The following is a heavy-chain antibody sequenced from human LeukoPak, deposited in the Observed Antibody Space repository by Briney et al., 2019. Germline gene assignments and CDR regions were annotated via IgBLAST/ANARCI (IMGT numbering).Heavy chain of an antibody. V-gene: IGHV3-7*01. CDR3: GRDRSRIYY. Sequence: PGGSLRLSCVASGLTFSSYWMSWVRQAPGKGLERVATIKEDGSEKTYVDSVRGRFTISRDNAKNSVYLQMNSLRAEDTAEYYCGRDRSRIYYWGQGTVVTVSS. CDR1: GLTFSSYW. CDR2: IKEDGSEK. D-gene: IGHD3-10*01. J-gene: IGHJ4*02.